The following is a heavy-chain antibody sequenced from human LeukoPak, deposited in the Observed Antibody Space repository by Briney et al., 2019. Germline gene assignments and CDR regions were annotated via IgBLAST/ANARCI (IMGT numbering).Heavy chain of an antibody. CDR1: GGSISSGSYH. D-gene: IGHD5-24*01. Sequence: SETLSLTCTVSGGSISSGSYHWSWIRPPGRKGLEWVGRYYTSGSTNYTPSLRSRFTISIDTSKNQFALKLSSVTAADTAVYYCATALSGDGYYFDYWGQGTLATVSS. V-gene: IGHV4-61*02. J-gene: IGHJ4*02. CDR3: ATALSGDGYYFDY. CDR2: YYTSGST.